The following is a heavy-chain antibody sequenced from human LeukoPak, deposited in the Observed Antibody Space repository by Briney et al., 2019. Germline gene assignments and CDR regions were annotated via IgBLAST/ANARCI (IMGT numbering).Heavy chain of an antibody. Sequence: ASVKVSCEASGYTFTSYYMHWVRQAPGQGLEWMGIINPSGGSTSYAQKFQGRVTMTRDMSTSTVYMELGSLRSEDTAVYYCARDSRAAAGWYYYYYMDVRGKGTTVTVYS. CDR1: GYTFTSYY. J-gene: IGHJ6*03. V-gene: IGHV1-46*01. CDR2: INPSGGST. D-gene: IGHD6-13*01. CDR3: ARDSRAAAGWYYYYYMDV.